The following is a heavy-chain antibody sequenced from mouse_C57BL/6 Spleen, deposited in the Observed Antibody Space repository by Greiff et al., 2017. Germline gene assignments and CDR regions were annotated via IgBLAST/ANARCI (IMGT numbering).Heavy chain of an antibody. Sequence: VQLQQPGAELVRPGSSVKLSCKASGYTFTSYWMHWVKQRPIQGLEWIGNIDPSDSETHYNQKFKDKATLTVDKSSSTAYMQLSSLTSEDSAVYYCAIYYSNYVGFAYWGQGTLVTVSA. CDR1: GYTFTSYW. V-gene: IGHV1-52*01. J-gene: IGHJ3*01. CDR2: IDPSDSET. CDR3: AIYYSNYVGFAY. D-gene: IGHD2-5*01.